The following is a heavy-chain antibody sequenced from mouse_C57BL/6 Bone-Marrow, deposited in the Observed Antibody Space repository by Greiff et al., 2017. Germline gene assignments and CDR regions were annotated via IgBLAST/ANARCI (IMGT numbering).Heavy chain of an antibody. V-gene: IGHV1-64*01. Sequence: QVQLQQPGAELVKPGASVKLSCKASGYTFNSYCMHWVKQRPGQGLEWIGMIHPNSGSTNYNEKFKSKATLTVDKSSSTAYMQLSSLTSEDSAVYYCARPPHYYGSSSSYYFDYWGQGTTLTVSS. CDR3: ARPPHYYGSSSSYYFDY. CDR1: GYTFNSYC. CDR2: IHPNSGST. D-gene: IGHD1-1*01. J-gene: IGHJ2*01.